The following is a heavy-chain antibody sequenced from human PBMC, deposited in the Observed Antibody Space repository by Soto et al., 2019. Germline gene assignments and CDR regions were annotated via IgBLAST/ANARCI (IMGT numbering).Heavy chain of an antibody. D-gene: IGHD3-22*01. CDR1: GFTLSSYA. J-gene: IGHJ4*01. V-gene: IGHV3-23*01. Sequence: GASLRLSCAASGFTLSSYAMSWVRQAPGKGLEWVSVISASGGSTDHADSVKGRFTMSRDNPKNTVYLQMNSLRAQDTAVYYCARVPYSSGPGYWGRGTMVT. CDR3: ARVPYSSGPGY. CDR2: ISASGGST.